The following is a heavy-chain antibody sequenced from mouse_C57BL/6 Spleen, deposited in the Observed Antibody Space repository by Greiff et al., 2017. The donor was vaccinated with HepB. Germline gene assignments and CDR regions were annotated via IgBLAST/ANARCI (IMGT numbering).Heavy chain of an antibody. CDR1: GFTFSDYY. J-gene: IGHJ2*01. D-gene: IGHD3-1*01. V-gene: IGHV5-16*01. CDR2: INYDGSST. CDR3: ARGWAFDY. Sequence: EVMLVESEGGLVQPGSSMKLSCTASGFTFSDYYMAWVRQVPEKGLEWVANINYDGSSTYYLDSLKSRFIISRDNAKNMLYLQMSSLKSEDTATYYCARGWAFDYWGQGTTLTVSS.